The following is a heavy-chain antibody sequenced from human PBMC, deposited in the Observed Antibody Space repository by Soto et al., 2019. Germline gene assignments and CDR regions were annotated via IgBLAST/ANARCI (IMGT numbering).Heavy chain of an antibody. J-gene: IGHJ3*02. Sequence: QVQLQQWGAGLLKPSETLSLTCAVYGGSFSGYYWSWIRQPPGKGLEWIGEINHSGSTNYNPSLKSRVTISVDTSKNPFSLKLSSVTAADTAVYYCARVYGGNPDVNAFDIWGQGTMVTVSS. D-gene: IGHD4-17*01. V-gene: IGHV4-34*01. CDR2: INHSGST. CDR3: ARVYGGNPDVNAFDI. CDR1: GGSFSGYY.